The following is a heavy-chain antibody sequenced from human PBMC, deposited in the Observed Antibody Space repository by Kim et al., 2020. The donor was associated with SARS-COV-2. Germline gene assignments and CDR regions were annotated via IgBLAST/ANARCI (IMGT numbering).Heavy chain of an antibody. V-gene: IGHV3-20*03. CDR3: ARAGGYGSGSYYDYYYYMDV. D-gene: IGHD3-10*01. Sequence: RFTISRDNAKNSLYLQMNSLRAEDTALYYCARAGGYGSGSYYDYYYYMDVWGKGTTVTVSS. J-gene: IGHJ6*03.